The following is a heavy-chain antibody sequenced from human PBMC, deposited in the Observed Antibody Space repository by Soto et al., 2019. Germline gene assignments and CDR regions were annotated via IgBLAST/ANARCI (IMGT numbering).Heavy chain of an antibody. J-gene: IGHJ6*02. Sequence: ASVKVSCKASGYPFTSCGITWVRQAPGQGLEWMGWISTYNGNTNYSQKFQGRVTMTTDTSSNTAYMDLRSLRSDETAVYYCARDPAQQPVLYYGMEVSGQGTTVTVSS. V-gene: IGHV1-18*01. D-gene: IGHD6-13*01. CDR1: GYPFTSCG. CDR3: ARDPAQQPVLYYGMEV. CDR2: ISTYNGNT.